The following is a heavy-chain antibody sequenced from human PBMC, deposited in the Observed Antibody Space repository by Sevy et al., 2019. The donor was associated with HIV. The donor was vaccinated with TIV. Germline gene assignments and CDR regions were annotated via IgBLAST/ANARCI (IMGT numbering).Heavy chain of an antibody. Sequence: ASVKVSCKASGYTFTNYPISWVRQAPGHGLEWMGWISIYNGETKYAQKLQGRATMTTDTSTSTANMELRSLRSDDTAIYYCARDSDGSGHYYLGYFDYWGQGTLVTVSS. CDR1: GYTFTNYP. CDR3: ARDSDGSGHYYLGYFDY. D-gene: IGHD3-22*01. CDR2: ISIYNGET. V-gene: IGHV1-18*01. J-gene: IGHJ4*02.